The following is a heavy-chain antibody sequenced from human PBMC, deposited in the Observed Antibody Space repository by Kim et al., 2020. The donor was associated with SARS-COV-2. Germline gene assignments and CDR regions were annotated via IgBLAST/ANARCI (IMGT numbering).Heavy chain of an antibody. D-gene: IGHD3-10*01. CDR1: GYMFTELY. J-gene: IGHJ4*02. CDR3: ATYASGGRYFDL. CDR2: FDPEDGEI. Sequence: ASVKVSCKVSGYMFTELYMHWVRQAPGKGLEWMGGFDPEDGEIIYAQELQDRLTMTEDTATDTGYMELRSLESEDTAVYYCATYASGGRYFDLWGQGTL. V-gene: IGHV1-24*01.